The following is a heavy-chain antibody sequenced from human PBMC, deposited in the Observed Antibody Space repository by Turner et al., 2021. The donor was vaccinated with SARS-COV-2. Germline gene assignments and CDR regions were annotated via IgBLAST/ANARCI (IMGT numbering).Heavy chain of an antibody. D-gene: IGHD2-2*01. V-gene: IGHV4-34*01. CDR2: INHRGST. J-gene: IGHJ6*02. Sequence: QVQLQQWGTGLLKPSETLSLTCAVYGESFSGYWWTWIRQPPGKGLEWIGEINHRGSTNYNPSLKSRVTISVDTSKSQFSLKLSSVTAADTAGYYCAKRRGYCDSTGCNYGMDVWGQGTTVTVSS. CDR1: GESFSGYW. CDR3: AKRRGYCDSTGCNYGMDV.